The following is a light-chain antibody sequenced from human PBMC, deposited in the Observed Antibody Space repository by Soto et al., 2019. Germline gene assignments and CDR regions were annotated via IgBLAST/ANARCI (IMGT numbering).Light chain of an antibody. CDR1: SSDVGNYIF. CDR3: VSYTTSASYV. V-gene: IGLV2-14*01. Sequence: QSVLTQPASVSGSPGQSITISCTGTSSDVGNYIFVSWYRQHPGKAPKLMIYDINNRPSGVSNRFSGSKSGNTASLTISGLQAEDEAEYYCVSYTTSASYVFGTGTQLTVL. CDR2: DIN. J-gene: IGLJ1*01.